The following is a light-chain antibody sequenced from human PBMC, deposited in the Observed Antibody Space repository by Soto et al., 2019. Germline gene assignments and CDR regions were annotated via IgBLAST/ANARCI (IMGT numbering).Light chain of an antibody. Sequence: QSALTQPPSASGSPGQSVTISCTGTSSDVGGYNYVSWYQQHPGKAPKLMIYEVNKRPSGVPDRFSGSKSDNTASLTVSGLQAEDEADYYCSSYAGSNFVVFGGGTKLTVL. J-gene: IGLJ2*01. CDR2: EVN. CDR3: SSYAGSNFVV. V-gene: IGLV2-8*01. CDR1: SSDVGGYNY.